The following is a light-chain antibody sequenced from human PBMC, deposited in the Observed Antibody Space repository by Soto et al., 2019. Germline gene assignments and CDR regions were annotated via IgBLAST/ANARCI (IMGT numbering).Light chain of an antibody. CDR1: SSDVGGYKY. CDR3: SSYTSSSSYV. Sequence: QSALTQPASVSGSPGQSIAISCTGTSSDVGGYKYVSWYQQHPGKAPKLLIYDVSNRPSGVSDRFSGSKSGNTASLTISGLQSEDEVDYHCSSYTSSSSYVFGTGT. CDR2: DVS. V-gene: IGLV2-14*01. J-gene: IGLJ1*01.